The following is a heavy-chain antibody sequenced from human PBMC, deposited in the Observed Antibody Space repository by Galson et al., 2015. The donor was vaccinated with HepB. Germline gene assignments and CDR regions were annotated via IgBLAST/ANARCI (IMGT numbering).Heavy chain of an antibody. CDR2: IYYSGST. J-gene: IGHJ4*02. CDR1: GGSISSSSYY. CDR3: ARIAVAGPDTDY. Sequence: LSLTCTVSGGSISSSSYYWGWIRQPPGKGLEWIESIYYSGSTYYNPSLKSRVTISVDTSKNQLSLKLSSVTAADTAVYYCARIAVAGPDTDYWGQGTLVTVSS. V-gene: IGHV4-39*01. D-gene: IGHD6-19*01.